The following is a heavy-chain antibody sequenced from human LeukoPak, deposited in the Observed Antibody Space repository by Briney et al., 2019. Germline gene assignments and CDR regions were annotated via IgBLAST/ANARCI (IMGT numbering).Heavy chain of an antibody. Sequence: GGSLRLSCAASGFTFSSYAMLWVRQAPGKGREGVAVISYDGSNKYYADPVKGRFTISRDNSKNTLYLQMNSLRAEDTAVYYCAREYYYDSSGYDYWGQGTLVTVSS. V-gene: IGHV3-30*04. CDR3: AREYYYDSSGYDY. CDR1: GFTFSSYA. CDR2: ISYDGSNK. J-gene: IGHJ4*02. D-gene: IGHD3-22*01.